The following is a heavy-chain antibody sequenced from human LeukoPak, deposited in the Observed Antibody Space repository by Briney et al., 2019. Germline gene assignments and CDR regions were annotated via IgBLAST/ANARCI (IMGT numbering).Heavy chain of an antibody. Sequence: SETLSLTCTVSGGSISSYYWSWIRQPPGKGLEWIGYIYYSGSTNYNPSLTSRVTISVDTSKNQFSLKLSSVTAADTAVYYCARVVGYSGYAGRHFDYWGQGTLVTVSS. V-gene: IGHV4-59*01. CDR1: GGSISSYY. CDR3: ARVVGYSGYAGRHFDY. J-gene: IGHJ4*02. D-gene: IGHD5-12*01. CDR2: IYYSGST.